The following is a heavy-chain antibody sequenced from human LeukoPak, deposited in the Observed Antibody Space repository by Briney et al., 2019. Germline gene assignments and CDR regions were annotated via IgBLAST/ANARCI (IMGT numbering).Heavy chain of an antibody. V-gene: IGHV1-24*01. CDR2: FDPEDGET. Sequence: GASVKVSCKVSGNNLNELSMHWVRQAPGKGLDWMGGFDPEDGETIYAQKFQGRVTMTEDTSADTAYMELSSLRSEDTAVYYCARGIVVVPAAIYYYYMDVWGKGTTVTVSS. CDR1: GNNLNELS. D-gene: IGHD2-2*01. CDR3: ARGIVVVPAAIYYYYMDV. J-gene: IGHJ6*03.